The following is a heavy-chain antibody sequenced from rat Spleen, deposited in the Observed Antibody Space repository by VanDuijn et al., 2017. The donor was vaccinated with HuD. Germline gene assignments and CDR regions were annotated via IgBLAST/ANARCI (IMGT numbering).Heavy chain of an antibody. J-gene: IGHJ2*01. CDR2: ITNTGGST. CDR3: TRNWDY. Sequence: EVQLVESGGGLVQPGRSLRLSCVASGFAFNNYWMTWIRQAPGKGLEWVASITNTGGSTYYPDSVKGRFTVSRDNAKITLYLQMNSLRSEDTATYFCTRNWDYWGQGVMVTVSS. CDR1: GFAFNNYW. V-gene: IGHV5-31*01. D-gene: IGHD3-6*01.